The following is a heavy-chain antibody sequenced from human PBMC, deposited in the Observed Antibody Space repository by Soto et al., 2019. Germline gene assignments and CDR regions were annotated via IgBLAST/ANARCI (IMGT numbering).Heavy chain of an antibody. CDR3: AKMRTWTYFDC. CDR2: ISANGDSI. Sequence: EVQLLESGGGLVQPGGSLRLSCAASGFTFNNYAMAWVRQAPGKGLEWVSAISANGDSIYYADSVRGRFTISRDNSKNTLYLQMNSLGAEDTAVHDWAKMRTWTYFDCWGQGTLVTVSA. CDR1: GFTFNNYA. V-gene: IGHV3-23*01. J-gene: IGHJ4*02.